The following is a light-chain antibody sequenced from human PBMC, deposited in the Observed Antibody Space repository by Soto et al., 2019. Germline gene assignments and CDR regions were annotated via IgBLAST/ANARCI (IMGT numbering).Light chain of an antibody. CDR1: QAIGKN. V-gene: IGKV1-16*01. CDR3: QQHESAPLT. Sequence: DIQMTQSPISLSASVGDRVTITCRASQAIGKNLVWFQQRPGKAPKSLIFASSNLRSGVPSRFSGSRAGTDFTLTISSLQPEDFATYYCQQHESAPLTFGGGTTIEIK. J-gene: IGKJ4*01. CDR2: ASS.